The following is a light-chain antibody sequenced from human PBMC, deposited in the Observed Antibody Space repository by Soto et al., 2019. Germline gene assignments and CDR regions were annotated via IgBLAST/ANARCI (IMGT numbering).Light chain of an antibody. CDR3: QQYGSSPRT. V-gene: IGKV3-20*01. Sequence: EIVLTQSPGTLSLSPGERATLSCRASQSVSSSYLAWYKQKPGQAPSLLIYGASSSATGVPDRFSGSGSGTDFTLTISRLEPEDFAVYYCQQYGSSPRTFGQGTKVEIK. CDR1: QSVSSSY. CDR2: GAS. J-gene: IGKJ1*01.